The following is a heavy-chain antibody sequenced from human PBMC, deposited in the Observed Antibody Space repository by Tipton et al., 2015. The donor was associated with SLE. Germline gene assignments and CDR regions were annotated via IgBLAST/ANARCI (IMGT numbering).Heavy chain of an antibody. J-gene: IGHJ4*02. CDR3: ARDDTIFGVADY. CDR2: VYRTA. D-gene: IGHD3-3*01. CDR1: GYSISSGYY. Sequence: TLSLTCAVSGYSISSGYYWGWIRQSPVKGLGWIGIVYRTAYYNPSLKSRVTISVDTSKNQFSLKLSSVTAADTAVYYCARDDTIFGVADYWGQGTLVTVSS. V-gene: IGHV4-38-2*02.